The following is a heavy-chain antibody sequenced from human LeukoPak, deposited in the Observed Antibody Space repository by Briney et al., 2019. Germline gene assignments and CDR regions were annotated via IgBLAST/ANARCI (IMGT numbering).Heavy chain of an antibody. CDR2: INPNSGGT. CDR1: GYTFTGYY. J-gene: IGHJ2*01. D-gene: IGHD1-26*01. CDR3: ARVRGSYDPSYFDL. Sequence: ASVKVSCKASGYTFTGYYMHWVRQAPGQGLEWMGWINPNSGGTNYAQKFQGRVTMTRDTSISTAYMELRSLRSDDTAVYYCARVRGSYDPSYFDLWGRGTLVTVSS. V-gene: IGHV1-2*02.